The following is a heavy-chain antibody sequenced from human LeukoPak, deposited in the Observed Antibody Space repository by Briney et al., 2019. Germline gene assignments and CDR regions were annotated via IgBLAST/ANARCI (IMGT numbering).Heavy chain of an antibody. Sequence: PSETLSLTCTVSGGSISSYYWSWIRQPAGKGLEWIGRIYTSGSTNYNPSLKSRVTMSVDTSKNQFSLKLSSVTAADTAVYYCARDSFMVRGGYYYYYYYMEVWGKGTTVTVSS. D-gene: IGHD3-10*01. CDR1: GGSISSYY. CDR2: IYTSGST. J-gene: IGHJ6*03. V-gene: IGHV4-4*07. CDR3: ARDSFMVRGGYYYYYYYMEV.